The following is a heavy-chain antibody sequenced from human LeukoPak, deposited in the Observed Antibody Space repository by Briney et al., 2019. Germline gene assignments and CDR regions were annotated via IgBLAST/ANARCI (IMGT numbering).Heavy chain of an antibody. CDR2: ISTSSSTI. V-gene: IGHV3-48*02. D-gene: IGHD6-6*01. J-gene: IGHJ4*02. CDR3: ARPLVF. CDR1: GFTFSNSN. Sequence: PGGSLRLSCAASGFTFSNSNMNWIRQAPGKRLEWVSFISTSSSTIYYADSVKGRFTNSRDNAKNALFLQMNNLRDEDTAVYYCARPLVFGGQGTLVTVSS.